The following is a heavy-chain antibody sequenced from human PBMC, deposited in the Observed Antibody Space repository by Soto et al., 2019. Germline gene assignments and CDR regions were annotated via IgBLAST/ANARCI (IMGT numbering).Heavy chain of an antibody. V-gene: IGHV1-3*01. D-gene: IGHD2-15*01. Sequence: ASVKVSCKASGYTFTSYAMHWVRQAPGQRLEWMGWINAGNGNTKYSQKFQGRVTITRDTSASTAYMELSSLRSEDTAVYYCARDSLSDIVVVVADTPRYAFDIWGQGTMVTVSS. CDR1: GYTFTSYA. CDR3: ARDSLSDIVVVVADTPRYAFDI. J-gene: IGHJ3*02. CDR2: INAGNGNT.